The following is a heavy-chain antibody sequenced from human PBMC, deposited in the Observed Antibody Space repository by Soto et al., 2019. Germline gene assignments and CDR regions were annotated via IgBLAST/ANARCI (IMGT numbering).Heavy chain of an antibody. J-gene: IGHJ4*02. CDR3: AREGLSRPRWVFDY. CDR2: ISTNGVSK. D-gene: IGHD2-21*02. V-gene: IGHV3-64*01. Sequence: EVQLVESGGGLVQPGGSLRLSCAASGFTFGSYPMHWVRQAPGKGLEYVSAISTNGVSKFYANPVKGRFTISRDNSKNTLYLQMGRLRAEDMGVYYCAREGLSRPRWVFDYWGQGTLFTASS. CDR1: GFTFGSYP.